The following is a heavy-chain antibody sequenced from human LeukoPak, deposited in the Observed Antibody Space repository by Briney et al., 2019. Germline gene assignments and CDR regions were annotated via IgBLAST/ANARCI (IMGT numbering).Heavy chain of an antibody. CDR3: AREQYGSGKMGFAFDI. J-gene: IGHJ3*02. CDR1: GFTFSSYA. D-gene: IGHD3-10*01. V-gene: IGHV3-23*01. Sequence: GGSLRLSCAASGFTFSSYAMSWVRQAPGKGLEWVSAISGSGGSTYYADSVKGRFTISRDNSKNTLYLQMNSLRAEDTAVYYCAREQYGSGKMGFAFDIWGQGTMVTVSS. CDR2: ISGSGGST.